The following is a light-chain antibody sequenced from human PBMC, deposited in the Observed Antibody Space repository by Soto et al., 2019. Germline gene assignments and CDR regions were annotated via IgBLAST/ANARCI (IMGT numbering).Light chain of an antibody. CDR3: QSYYSSLSGSV. CDR2: GNS. J-gene: IGLJ7*01. Sequence: QSVLTQPPSVSGAPGQRVTISCTGTSSNIGAGYDVPWYQQLPGTAPKLLIYGNSNRPSGVPDRFSGSKSGTSASLAITGLQAEDEADYYCQSYYSSLSGSVFGGGTQLTVL. V-gene: IGLV1-40*01. CDR1: SSNIGAGYD.